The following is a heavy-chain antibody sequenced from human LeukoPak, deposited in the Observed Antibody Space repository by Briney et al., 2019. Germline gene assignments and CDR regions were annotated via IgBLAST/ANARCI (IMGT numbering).Heavy chain of an antibody. D-gene: IGHD5-12*01. CDR3: ARPGGYGVQPLDY. Sequence: SQTLSLTCAISGDSVSGNSAAWNWIRQSPSRGLEWLGRTYYRSKWYNDYAISVKSRITINPDTSKNQFSLQLNSVTPEDTAVYYCARPGGYGVQPLDYWGQGTLVTVAS. J-gene: IGHJ4*02. CDR1: GDSVSGNSAA. CDR2: TYYRSKWYN. V-gene: IGHV6-1*01.